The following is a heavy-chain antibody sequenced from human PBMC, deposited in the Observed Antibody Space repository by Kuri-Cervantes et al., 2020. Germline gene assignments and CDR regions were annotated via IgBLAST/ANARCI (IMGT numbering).Heavy chain of an antibody. CDR3: AKDGQWPIDY. J-gene: IGHJ4*02. CDR1: GFTFSSYS. CDR2: ISSSSSYI. Sequence: GESLKISCAASGFTFSSYSMNWVRQAPGKGLEWVSSISSSSSYIYCADSVKGRFTISRDNAKNSLYLQMNSLRAEDTAVYYCAKDGQWPIDYWGQGTLVTVSS. D-gene: IGHD6-19*01. V-gene: IGHV3-21*01.